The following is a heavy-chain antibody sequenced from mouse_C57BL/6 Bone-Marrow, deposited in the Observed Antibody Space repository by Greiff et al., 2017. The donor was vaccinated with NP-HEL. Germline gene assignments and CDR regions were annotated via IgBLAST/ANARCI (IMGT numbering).Heavy chain of an antibody. J-gene: IGHJ1*03. V-gene: IGHV1-50*01. Sequence: QVQLQQPGAELVKPGASVKLSCKASGYTFTSYWMQWVKQRPGQGLEWIGEIDPSDSSTNYNQKFKGKATLTVDTSSSTAYMQLSSLTSEDSAVYYCARSDYYGSSYWYFDGWGTGTTVTVSS. CDR1: GYTFTSYW. D-gene: IGHD1-1*01. CDR3: ARSDYYGSSYWYFDG. CDR2: IDPSDSST.